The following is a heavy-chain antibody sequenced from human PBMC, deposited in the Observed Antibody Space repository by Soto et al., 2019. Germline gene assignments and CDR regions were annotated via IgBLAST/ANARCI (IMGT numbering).Heavy chain of an antibody. CDR2: ISDSGGSS. V-gene: IGHV3-23*01. Sequence: EVQLLQSGGGLVQPGGSLRLSCAASGFSFGNYVMNWVRQAPGKGLEWVSGISDSGGSSSSADSVKGRFTVSRDNSKNTLYLQMDSLTGDDTAVYYCTKVGDSWSGYAQHWGQGALVIVAS. CDR1: GFSFGNYV. J-gene: IGHJ1*01. D-gene: IGHD3-3*01. CDR3: TKVGDSWSGYAQH.